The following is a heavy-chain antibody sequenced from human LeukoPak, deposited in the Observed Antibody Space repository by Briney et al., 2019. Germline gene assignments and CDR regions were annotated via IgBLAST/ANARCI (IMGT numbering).Heavy chain of an antibody. CDR2: IRYDGSNK. Sequence: GGSLRLSCAASGFTFSSCGMHWVRQAPGKGLEWVAFIRYDGSNKYYADSVKGRFTISRDNSKNTLYLQMNSLRAEDTAVYYCAKDRRSWGIYYFDYWGQGTLVTVSS. CDR1: GFTFSSCG. V-gene: IGHV3-30*02. CDR3: AKDRRSWGIYYFDY. D-gene: IGHD7-27*01. J-gene: IGHJ4*02.